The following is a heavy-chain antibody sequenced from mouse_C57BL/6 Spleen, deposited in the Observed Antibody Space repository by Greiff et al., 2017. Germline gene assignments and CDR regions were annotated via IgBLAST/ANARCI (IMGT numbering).Heavy chain of an antibody. D-gene: IGHD2-1*01. CDR1: GYTFTSYW. V-gene: IGHV1-74*01. Sequence: QVQLKQPGAELVKPGASVKVSCKASGYTFTSYWMHWVKQRPGQGLEWIGRIHPSDSDTNYNQKFKGKATLTVDKSSSSAYMQLSSLTSEDSAVYYCAIWDGNYVAWFAYWGHVTLVTVAA. CDR3: AIWDGNYVAWFAY. J-gene: IGHJ3*01. CDR2: IHPSDSDT.